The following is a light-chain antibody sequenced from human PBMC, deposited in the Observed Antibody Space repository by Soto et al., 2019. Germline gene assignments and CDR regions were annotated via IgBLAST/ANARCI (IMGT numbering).Light chain of an antibody. J-gene: IGKJ4*01. CDR3: QQYDNLPLLT. CDR1: QDISKY. Sequence: DIQMTQSPSSLSASVGDRVTITCQASQDISKYLNWYQQKPGKAPKLLIYDASNLETGVPSRFSGSGSGTDFTFTISSLQPEGIATYYCQQYDNLPLLTFGGGTKVEIK. V-gene: IGKV1-33*01. CDR2: DAS.